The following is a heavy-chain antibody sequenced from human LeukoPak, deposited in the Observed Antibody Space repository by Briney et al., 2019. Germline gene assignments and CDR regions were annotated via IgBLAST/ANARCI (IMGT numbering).Heavy chain of an antibody. V-gene: IGHV3-33*01. J-gene: IGHJ4*02. CDR1: GFTFSSYG. Sequence: SGTSLRLSCAASGFTFSSYGMHWVRQAPGKGLEWVAVIWYDGSNKYYADSVKGRFTISRDNSKNTLYLQMNSLRAEDTAVYYCARDMAREFLTGRTLDYWGQGTLVTVSS. CDR2: IWYDGSNK. CDR3: ARDMAREFLTGRTLDY. D-gene: IGHD3-9*01.